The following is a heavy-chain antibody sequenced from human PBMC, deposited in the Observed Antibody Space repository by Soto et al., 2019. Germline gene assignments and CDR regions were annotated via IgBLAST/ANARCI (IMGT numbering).Heavy chain of an antibody. CDR1: GYTFTSYG. Sequence: ASVKVSCKASGYTFTSYGISWVRQAPGQGLEWMGWISAYNGNTNYAQKLQGRVTMTTDTSTSTAYMELRSLRSDDAAVYYCARDGNLVLLELPTDCWGQGTLVTVSS. J-gene: IGHJ4*02. CDR3: ARDGNLVLLELPTDC. V-gene: IGHV1-18*04. CDR2: ISAYNGNT. D-gene: IGHD1-7*01.